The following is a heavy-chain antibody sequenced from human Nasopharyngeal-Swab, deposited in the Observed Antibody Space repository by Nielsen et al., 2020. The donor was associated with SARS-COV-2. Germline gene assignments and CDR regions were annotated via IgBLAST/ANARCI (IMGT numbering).Heavy chain of an antibody. Sequence: GESLKISCAASGFIFSASAIHWVRHASGKGLELVGRLGDKDHNYATTYGASVQGRFTISRDDSKNTAFLQMDSLKTEDTALYYCTTDFYFDYWGQGTLVTVSS. J-gene: IGHJ4*02. V-gene: IGHV3-73*01. CDR2: LGDKDHNYAT. CDR1: GFIFSASA. CDR3: TTDFYFDY.